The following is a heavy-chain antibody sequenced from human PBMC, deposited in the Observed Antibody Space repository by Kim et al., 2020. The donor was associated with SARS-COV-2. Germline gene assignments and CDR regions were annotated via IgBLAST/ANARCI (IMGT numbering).Heavy chain of an antibody. D-gene: IGHD6-13*01. CDR2: ISGSGGST. J-gene: IGHJ4*02. CDR1: GFTFSSYA. Sequence: GGSLRLSCAASGFTFSSYAMSWVRQAPGKGLEWVSAISGSGGSTYYADSVKGRFTISRDNSKNTLYLQMNSLRAEDTAVYYCAKDLYLRTGYSSSWYPFDFDYGGQGTLVTVSS. CDR3: AKDLYLRTGYSSSWYPFDFDY. V-gene: IGHV3-23*01.